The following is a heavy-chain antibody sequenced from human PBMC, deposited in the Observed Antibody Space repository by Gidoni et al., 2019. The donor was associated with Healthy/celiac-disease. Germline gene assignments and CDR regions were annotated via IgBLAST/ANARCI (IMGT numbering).Heavy chain of an antibody. V-gene: IGHV1-8*03. J-gene: IGHJ4*02. Sequence: QVQPVQSGAEVKKPGASVKVSCKASGYTFTSYDINWVRQATGQGFEWMGWMNPNSGNTVYAQKFQGIVTITRNTSISTAYMELSSLRSEDTAVYYCARGGVLYSSSWFDYWGQGTLVTVSS. CDR2: MNPNSGNT. D-gene: IGHD6-6*01. CDR1: GYTFTSYD. CDR3: ARGGVLYSSSWFDY.